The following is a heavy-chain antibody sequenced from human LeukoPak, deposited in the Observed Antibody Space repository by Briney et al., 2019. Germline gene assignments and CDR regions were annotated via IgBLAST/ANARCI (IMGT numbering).Heavy chain of an antibody. CDR1: GFTFSSYA. V-gene: IGHV3-23*01. CDR2: ISGSGGST. Sequence: GSLRLSCAASGFTFSSYAMSWGRQAPGKGLEWVSAISGSGGSTYYADSVKGRFTISRDNSKNTLYLQMNSLRAEDTAVYYCAKASAGGYYDSSGYFDYWGQGTLVTVSS. D-gene: IGHD3-22*01. CDR3: AKASAGGYYDSSGYFDY. J-gene: IGHJ4*02.